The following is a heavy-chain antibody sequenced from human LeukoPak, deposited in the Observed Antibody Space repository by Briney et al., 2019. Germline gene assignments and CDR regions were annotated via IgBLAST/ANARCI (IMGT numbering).Heavy chain of an antibody. J-gene: IGHJ4*02. CDR2: LSGSGGRT. D-gene: IGHD3-22*01. Sequence: GGSLRLSCAASGFTFSSYAMNWVRQAPGKGLEWVSGLSGSGGRTSYADSVKGRFTISRDSSKNALYLQMNSLRVEDTAVYYCAKDYYDSSGYYRNFDYWGQGTLVTVSS. CDR1: GFTFSSYA. V-gene: IGHV3-23*01. CDR3: AKDYYDSSGYYRNFDY.